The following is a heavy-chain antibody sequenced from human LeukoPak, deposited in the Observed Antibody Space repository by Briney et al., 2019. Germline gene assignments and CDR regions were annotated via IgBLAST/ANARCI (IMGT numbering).Heavy chain of an antibody. CDR1: GYPFSSYD. CDR2: VDPEDGET. CDR3: AAGSDSSGWYDDY. V-gene: IGHV1-69-2*01. D-gene: IGHD6-19*01. J-gene: IGHJ4*02. Sequence: GASVKVSCKSSGYPFSSYDINWVRQAPGKGLEWMGRVDPEDGETIYAEKFQGRVTITADTSTDTAYMELSSLRSEDTAAYYCAAGSDSSGWYDDYWGQGTLVTVSS.